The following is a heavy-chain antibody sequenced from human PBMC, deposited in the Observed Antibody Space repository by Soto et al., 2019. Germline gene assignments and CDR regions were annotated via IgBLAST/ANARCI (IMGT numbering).Heavy chain of an antibody. Sequence: GESLKISCKGSGYSFTSYWIGWVRQMPGKGLEWMGIIYPGDSDTRYSPSFQGQVTISADKSISTAYLQWSSLKASDTAMYYCARPNREIHDCSGGSCYPYYFDYWGQGTLVTVSS. J-gene: IGHJ4*02. CDR3: ARPNREIHDCSGGSCYPYYFDY. CDR2: IYPGDSDT. D-gene: IGHD2-15*01. V-gene: IGHV5-51*01. CDR1: GYSFTSYW.